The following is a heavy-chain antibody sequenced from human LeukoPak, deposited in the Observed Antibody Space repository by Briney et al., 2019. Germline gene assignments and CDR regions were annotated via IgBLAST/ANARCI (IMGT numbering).Heavy chain of an antibody. Sequence: PVGSLRLSCEGSGFTFSACAIHWVREASGKGLESGSSISRSSSLRYYADSVKGRFTISRDNAKNSLNLHLNSPRAQDRAGYYFARPLGGASRLEAFEIWGRGTMVSVPS. J-gene: IGHJ3*02. CDR1: GFTFSACA. CDR3: ARPLGGASRLEAFEI. D-gene: IGHD1-26*01. CDR2: ISRSSSLR. V-gene: IGHV3-21*01.